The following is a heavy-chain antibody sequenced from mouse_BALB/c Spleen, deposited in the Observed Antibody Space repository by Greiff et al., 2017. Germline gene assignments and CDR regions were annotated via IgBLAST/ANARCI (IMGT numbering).Heavy chain of an antibody. CDR2: FYPGSGSI. D-gene: IGHD2-1*01. V-gene: IGHV1-62-2*01. Sequence: QVQLKESGAELVKPGASVKLSCKASGYTFTEYIIHWVKQRSGQGLEWIGWFYPGSGSIKYNEKFKDKATLTADKSSSTVYMELSRLTSEDSAVYFCARHEATGNYPSWFAYWGQGTLVTVSA. CDR3: ARHEATGNYPSWFAY. J-gene: IGHJ3*01. CDR1: GYTFTEYI.